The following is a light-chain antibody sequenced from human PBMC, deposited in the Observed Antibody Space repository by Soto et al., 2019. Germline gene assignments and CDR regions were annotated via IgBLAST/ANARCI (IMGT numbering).Light chain of an antibody. Sequence: EIVLTQSPGTLSLSPGERATLSCRASQSVSSSYLAWYQQKPGQAPRRLIYGASSRATGIPDRFSGSGSGTSFTLTISRLEPEDFAVYYCQHYGSSPGTFGQGTKVEIK. V-gene: IGKV3-20*01. CDR3: QHYGSSPGT. CDR1: QSVSSSY. CDR2: GAS. J-gene: IGKJ1*01.